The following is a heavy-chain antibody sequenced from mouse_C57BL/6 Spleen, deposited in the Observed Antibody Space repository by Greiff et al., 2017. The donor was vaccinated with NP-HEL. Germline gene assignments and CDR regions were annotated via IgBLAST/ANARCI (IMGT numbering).Heavy chain of an antibody. Sequence: EVMLVESGGDLVKPGGSLKLSCAASGFTFSSYGMSWVRQTPDKRLEWVATISSGGSYTYYPDSVKGRFTISRDNAKNTLYLQMSSLKSEDTAMYYCARLAYYYGSSYRYFDVWGTGTTVTVSS. CDR1: GFTFSSYG. J-gene: IGHJ1*03. V-gene: IGHV5-6*02. D-gene: IGHD1-1*01. CDR2: ISSGGSYT. CDR3: ARLAYYYGSSYRYFDV.